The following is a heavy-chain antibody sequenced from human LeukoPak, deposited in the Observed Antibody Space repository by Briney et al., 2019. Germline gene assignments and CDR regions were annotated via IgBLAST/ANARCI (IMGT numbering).Heavy chain of an antibody. CDR1: GFTFSSYS. CDR3: ARGYYDSSGYPGY. D-gene: IGHD3-22*01. J-gene: IGHJ4*02. V-gene: IGHV3-21*01. CDR2: IRSSSSYI. Sequence: GGSLRLSCAASGFTFSSYSMNWVRQAPGKGLEWVSSIRSSSSYIYYADSVKGRFTISRDNAKNSLYLQMNSLRAEDTAVYYCARGYYDSSGYPGYWGQGTLVTVSS.